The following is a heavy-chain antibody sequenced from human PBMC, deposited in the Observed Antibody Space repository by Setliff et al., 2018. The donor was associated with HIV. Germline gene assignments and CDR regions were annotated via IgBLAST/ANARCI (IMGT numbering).Heavy chain of an antibody. V-gene: IGHV4-59*11. CDR3: ARDQDSGSPGWYFDL. CDR1: GGSIRSHY. J-gene: IGHJ2*01. D-gene: IGHD1-26*01. CDR2: IYYSGST. Sequence: PSETLSLTCTVSGGSIRSHYWSWIRQPPGKGLGWIGYIYYSGSTSYNPSLKSRVTISVDTSKNQFSLKLSSVTAADTAVYYCARDQDSGSPGWYFDLWGRGTLVTSPQ.